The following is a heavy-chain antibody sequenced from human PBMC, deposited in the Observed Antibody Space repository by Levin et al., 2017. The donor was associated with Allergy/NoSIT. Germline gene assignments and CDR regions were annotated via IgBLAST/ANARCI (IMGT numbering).Heavy chain of an antibody. CDR2: IDGSGGRT. CDR3: AKGSLHQFFPTWFDP. Sequence: GGSLRLSCAASVSTFSIYAMTWVRQAPGEGLEWVSGIDGSGGRTYYADSVKGRFTISRDNSKNTLYLQMNSLRAEDTAVYYCAKGSLHQFFPTWFDPWGQGTLVTVSS. V-gene: IGHV3-23*01. J-gene: IGHJ5*02. D-gene: IGHD5-24*01. CDR1: VSTFSIYA.